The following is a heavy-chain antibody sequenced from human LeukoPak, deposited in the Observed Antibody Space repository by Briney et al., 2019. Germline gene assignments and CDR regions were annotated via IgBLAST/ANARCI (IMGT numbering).Heavy chain of an antibody. Sequence: GGSLRLSCSASGFPFSSYAMHWVRQAPGKGLEYVSAISESGGSTYYADSVKGRFTISRDNSKNTLYLQMSSLRAEDTAVYFCVRGYSFGPYGMDVWGQGTTVTVFS. V-gene: IGHV3-64D*09. J-gene: IGHJ6*02. CDR2: ISESGGST. D-gene: IGHD2-15*01. CDR1: GFPFSSYA. CDR3: VRGYSFGPYGMDV.